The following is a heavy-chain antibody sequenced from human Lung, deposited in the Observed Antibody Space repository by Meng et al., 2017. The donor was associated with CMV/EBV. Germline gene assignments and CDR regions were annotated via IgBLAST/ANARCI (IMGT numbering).Heavy chain of an antibody. CDR3: ARDRGVVVPAAKYYYYGMDV. CDR2: ISSSGSTI. D-gene: IGHD2-2*01. V-gene: IGHV3-48*03. CDR1: GFTFNSYE. Sequence: GESLKISCAASGFTFNSYEMNWVRQAPGKGLEWVSYISSSGSTIYYADSVKGRFTISRDNAKNSLYLQMNSLRAEDTAVYYCARDRGVVVPAAKYYYYGMDVWGQGTTVTVSS. J-gene: IGHJ6*02.